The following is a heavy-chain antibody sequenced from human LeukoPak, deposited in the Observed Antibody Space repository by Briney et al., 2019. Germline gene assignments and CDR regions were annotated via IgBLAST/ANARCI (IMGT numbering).Heavy chain of an antibody. Sequence: SVKVSCKASGGTFSSYAVSWVRQAPGQGLEWMGGIIPIFDTPNYAQKFQGRVTITADESTTTAFMELSSLRSEDTAIYYCARGLSGSLTANWFDPWGQGTLVIVSS. CDR3: ARGLSGSLTANWFDP. CDR1: GGTFSSYA. CDR2: IIPIFDTP. D-gene: IGHD1-26*01. V-gene: IGHV1-69*13. J-gene: IGHJ5*02.